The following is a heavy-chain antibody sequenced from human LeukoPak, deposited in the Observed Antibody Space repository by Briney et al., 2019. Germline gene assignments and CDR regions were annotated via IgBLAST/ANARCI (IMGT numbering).Heavy chain of an antibody. CDR2: IYYSGST. J-gene: IGHJ4*02. CDR3: VAMERQQLAAIPTFDY. D-gene: IGHD6-13*01. V-gene: IGHV4-30-4*01. Sequence: PSGTLSLTCTVSGGSISSGDYYWSWIRQPPGKGLEWIGYIYYSGSTYYNPSLKSRVTISVDTSKNQFSLKLSSVTAADTAVYYCVAMERQQLAAIPTFDYWGQGTLVTVSS. CDR1: GGSISSGDYY.